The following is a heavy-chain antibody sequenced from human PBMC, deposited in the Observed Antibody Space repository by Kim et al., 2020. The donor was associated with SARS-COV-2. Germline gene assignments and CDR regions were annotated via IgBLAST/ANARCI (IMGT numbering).Heavy chain of an antibody. Sequence: GGSLRLSCAASGFTFSNAWMSWVRQAPGKGLEWVGRIKSKTGGGTTDYAAPVKGRFTISRDDSKNTLYLQMNSLKTEDTAVYYCTTGRFGELLRDWGQGTLVTVSS. J-gene: IGHJ4*02. CDR2: IKSKTGGGTT. CDR1: GFTFSNAW. D-gene: IGHD3-10*01. V-gene: IGHV3-15*01. CDR3: TTGRFGELLRD.